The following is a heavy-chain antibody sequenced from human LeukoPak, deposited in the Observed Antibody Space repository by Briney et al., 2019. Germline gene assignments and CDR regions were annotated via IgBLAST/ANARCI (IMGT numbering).Heavy chain of an antibody. J-gene: IGHJ4*02. CDR2: ISYDGDNT. CDR3: ARDLAVVTRLTFDY. Sequence: GGSLRLSCAASGFTFSTYWMHWVRQAPGKELVWVSRISYDGDNTNYADSVKGRFTISRDNAKNSLYLQMNSLRAEDTAVYYCARDLAVVTRLTFDYWGQGTLVTVSS. V-gene: IGHV3-74*01. CDR1: GFTFSTYW. D-gene: IGHD4-23*01.